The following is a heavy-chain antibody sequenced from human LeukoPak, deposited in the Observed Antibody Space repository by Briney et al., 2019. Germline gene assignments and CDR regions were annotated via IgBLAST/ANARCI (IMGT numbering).Heavy chain of an antibody. V-gene: IGHV1-69*06. D-gene: IGHD6-13*01. J-gene: IGHJ4*02. Sequence: ASVKVSCKASGYTLTSYGISWVRQAPGQGLEWMGGIIPIFGTANYAQKFQGRVTITADKSTSTAYMELSSLRSEDTAVYYCARGIAAAGTIYYFDYWGQGTLVTVSS. CDR3: ARGIAAAGTIYYFDY. CDR1: GYTLTSYG. CDR2: IIPIFGTA.